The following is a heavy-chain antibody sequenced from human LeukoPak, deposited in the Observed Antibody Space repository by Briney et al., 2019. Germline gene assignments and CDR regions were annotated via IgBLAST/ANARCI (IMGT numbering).Heavy chain of an antibody. CDR3: ARGYGSGSHA. CDR2: IYYSGST. CDR1: GGSISSSSYY. Sequence: ASETLSLTCTVSGGSISSSSYYWGWIRQPPGKGLEWIGSIYYSGSTYYNPSLKSRVTISVDTSKNQFSLKLSSVTAADTAVYYCARGYGSGSHAWGQGTLVTVSS. V-gene: IGHV4-39*01. D-gene: IGHD3-10*01. J-gene: IGHJ4*02.